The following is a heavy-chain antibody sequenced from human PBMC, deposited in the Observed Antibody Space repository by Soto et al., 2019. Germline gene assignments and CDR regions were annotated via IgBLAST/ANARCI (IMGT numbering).Heavy chain of an antibody. D-gene: IGHD3-22*01. CDR3: ARDLSEYYYDSSGYYSRGDAFDI. Sequence: ASVKVSCKVSGYTLTDLAMHWVRQAPGKGLEWVGGFDPEDGETIYAQKFQGRVTMTEDTSTDTAYMELSSLRSEDTAVYYCARDLSEYYYDSSGYYSRGDAFDIWG. J-gene: IGHJ3*02. V-gene: IGHV1-24*01. CDR2: FDPEDGET. CDR1: GYTLTDLA.